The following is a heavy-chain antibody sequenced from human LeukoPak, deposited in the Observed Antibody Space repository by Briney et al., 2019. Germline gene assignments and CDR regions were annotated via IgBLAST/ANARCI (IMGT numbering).Heavy chain of an antibody. V-gene: IGHV3-9*01. D-gene: IGHD3-10*01. Sequence: PGGSLRLSCAASGFTFDDYAMHWVRQAPGKGLEWVSGISWNSGSIGYADSVKGRFTISRDNAKNSLYLQMNSLRAEDTALYHCARVFGGTRFDPWGQGTLVTVSS. CDR1: GFTFDDYA. CDR2: ISWNSGSI. CDR3: ARVFGGTRFDP. J-gene: IGHJ5*02.